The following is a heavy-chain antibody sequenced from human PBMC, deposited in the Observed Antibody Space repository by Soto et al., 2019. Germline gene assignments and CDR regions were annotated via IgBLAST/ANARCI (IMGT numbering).Heavy chain of an antibody. CDR3: ARALGYYDSSGFFFY. D-gene: IGHD3-22*01. CDR1: GGTFSSYA. J-gene: IGHJ4*02. Sequence: ASVKVSFKASGGTFSSYAISWVRQAPGQGLEWMGGIIPIFGTANYAQKFQGRVTITADESTSTAYMELSSLRSEDTAVYYCARALGYYDSSGFFFYWGQGTLVTVSS. V-gene: IGHV1-69*13. CDR2: IIPIFGTA.